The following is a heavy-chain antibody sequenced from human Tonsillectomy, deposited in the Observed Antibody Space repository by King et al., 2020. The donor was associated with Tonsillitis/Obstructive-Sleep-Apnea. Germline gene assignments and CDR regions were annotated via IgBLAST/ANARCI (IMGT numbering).Heavy chain of an antibody. CDR1: GFTFSNYA. Sequence: QLVQSGGGVVQPGRSLRLSCAASGFTFSNYAMHWVRQAPGKGLEWVALISYDGSSKYNADSVKGRVTISRDNSKNTLYLQMNSLRAEDTAVYYCARDRDFDFWSGFSSLYYYYGMDVWGQGTTVTVSS. CDR2: ISYDGSSK. CDR3: ARDRDFDFWSGFSSLYYYYGMDV. D-gene: IGHD3-3*01. J-gene: IGHJ6*02. V-gene: IGHV3-30*04.